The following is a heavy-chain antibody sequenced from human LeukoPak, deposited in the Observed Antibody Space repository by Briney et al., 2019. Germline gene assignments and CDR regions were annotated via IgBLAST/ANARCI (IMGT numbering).Heavy chain of an antibody. CDR1: GGSFSGYY. J-gene: IGHJ4*02. V-gene: IGHV4-34*01. CDR3: ARGTAPDY. D-gene: IGHD6-25*01. CDR2: INHSGST. Sequence: SETLSLTCAVYGGSFSGYYWSWIRQPPGKGLEWIGEINHSGSTNYNPSLESRVTISVDTSKNQFSLKLSSVTAADTAVYYCARGTAPDYWGQGTLVTVSS.